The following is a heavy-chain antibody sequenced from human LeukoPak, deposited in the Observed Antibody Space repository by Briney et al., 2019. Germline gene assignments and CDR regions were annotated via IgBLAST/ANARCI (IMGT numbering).Heavy chain of an antibody. CDR2: IYPGDSDT. D-gene: IGHD5-24*01. CDR1: GYSFTSYW. J-gene: IGHJ5*02. CDR3: ARRRDGYNLGNWFDP. V-gene: IGHV5-51*01. Sequence: GESLKTSCKGSGYSFTSYWIGWVRQMPGKGLEWMGIIYPGDSDTRYSPSFQGQVTISADKSISTAYLQWSSLKASDTAMYYCARRRDGYNLGNWFDPWGQGTLVTVSS.